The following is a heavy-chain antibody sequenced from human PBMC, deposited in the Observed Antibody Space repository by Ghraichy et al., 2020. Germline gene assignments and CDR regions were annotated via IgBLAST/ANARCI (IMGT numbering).Heavy chain of an antibody. CDR3: AKGIRFLEWLSAYDY. J-gene: IGHJ4*02. CDR1: GFTFSRYG. V-gene: IGHV3-30*18. D-gene: IGHD3-3*01. CDR2: ISHDGRNK. Sequence: GGSLRLSCAASGFTFSRYGIHWVRQAPGKGLEWVAGISHDGRNKDYVDSVRGRFTISRDNSKNTLYPQMNSLKTEDTAVYYCAKGIRFLEWLSAYDYWGQGTLVTVSP.